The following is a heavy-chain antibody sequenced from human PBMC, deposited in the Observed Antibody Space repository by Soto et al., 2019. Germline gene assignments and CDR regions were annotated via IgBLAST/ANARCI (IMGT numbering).Heavy chain of an antibody. V-gene: IGHV4-59*01. J-gene: IGHJ4*02. CDR2: IYYSGST. D-gene: IGHD3-22*01. Sequence: SETLSLTCTVSGGSISSYYWSWIRQPPGKGLEWIGYIYYSGSTNYNPSLKSRVTISVDTSKNQFSLKLSSVTAADTAVYYCAREDDSSGYYPNIFDYWGQGTLVTVSS. CDR1: GGSISSYY. CDR3: AREDDSSGYYPNIFDY.